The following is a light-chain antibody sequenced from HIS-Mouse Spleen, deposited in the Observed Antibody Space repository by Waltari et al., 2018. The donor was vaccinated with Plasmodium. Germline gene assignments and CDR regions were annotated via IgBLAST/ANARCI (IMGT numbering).Light chain of an antibody. CDR2: DAS. V-gene: IGKV1-33*01. CDR1: QDISNY. J-gene: IGKJ4*01. Sequence: DIQMTQSPSSLSASVGDRVTITCQASQDISNYVNWYQQKPGKAHKLLIYDASNLETGVPSRFSGSGSGTDFTFTISSLQPEDIATYYCQQYDNLPLTFGGGTKVEIK. CDR3: QQYDNLPLT.